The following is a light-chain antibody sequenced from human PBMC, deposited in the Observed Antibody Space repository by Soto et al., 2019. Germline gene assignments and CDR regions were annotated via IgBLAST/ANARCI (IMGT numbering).Light chain of an antibody. J-gene: IGKJ4*02. CDR2: DAL. CDR3: QQRSRWPLP. Sequence: EIVLTQSPATLSLSPGERATLSCRSIQSVVSYFAWYQQKPGQAPRLLIYDALSRATGIPARFSGSGSGTDFTRTISSLEPQDLAFYFRQQRSRWPLPFGGGTKVEIQ. V-gene: IGKV3-11*01. CDR1: QSVVSY.